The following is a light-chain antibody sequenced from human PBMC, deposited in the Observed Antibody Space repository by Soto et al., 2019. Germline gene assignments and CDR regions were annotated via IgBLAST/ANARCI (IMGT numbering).Light chain of an antibody. CDR2: GAS. J-gene: IGKJ1*01. V-gene: IGKV3-15*01. Sequence: ETMVTQSPATLSVSPGEGAVLSCRASQSVSSYLAWYQQRPGQAPRLLIYGASTRATGIPTRFSGSGSGTEFTLTIGSLQSEDSAVYYCQQYKDWPKTFGQGTKVEI. CDR1: QSVSSY. CDR3: QQYKDWPKT.